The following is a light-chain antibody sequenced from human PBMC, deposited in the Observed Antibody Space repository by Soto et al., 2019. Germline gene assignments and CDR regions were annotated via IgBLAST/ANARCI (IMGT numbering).Light chain of an antibody. CDR1: ESVRTS. CDR2: DAS. CDR3: QQYNAWPPWT. J-gene: IGKJ1*01. V-gene: IGKV3-15*01. Sequence: EVVMTQSPATLSVTSGERVTLSCRASESVRTSLAWYQQKPGQAPRLLIYDASTRAAAVPARFSGSGSGTDFTLTISSLQSEDIAVYYCQQYNAWPPWTFGQGTKVEIK.